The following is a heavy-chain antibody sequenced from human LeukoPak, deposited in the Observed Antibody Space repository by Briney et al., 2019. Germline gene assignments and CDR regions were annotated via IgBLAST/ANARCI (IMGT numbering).Heavy chain of an antibody. CDR3: ARPRANAGGYFDY. CDR1: GGSISSRSYY. J-gene: IGHJ4*02. Sequence: PSETLSLPCTVSGGSISSRSYYWGWIRQPPGRGLEGIWSIYYSGRTYYHPSLKTRVTISVSPSKHPFSRGLSSVPAADTAVTYCARPRANAGGYFDYSGQGTMVTVSS. D-gene: IGHD1-14*01. V-gene: IGHV4-39*01. CDR2: IYYSGRT.